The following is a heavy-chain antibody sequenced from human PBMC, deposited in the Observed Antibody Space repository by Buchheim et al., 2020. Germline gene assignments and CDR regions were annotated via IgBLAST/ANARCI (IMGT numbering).Heavy chain of an antibody. CDR3: ARAQYWFDP. V-gene: IGHV4-59*12. CDR2: IYYSGST. CDR1: GGSISSYY. J-gene: IGHJ5*02. Sequence: QVQLQESGPGLVKPSETLSLTCTVSGGSISSYYWSWIRQPPGKGLEWIGYIYYSGSTYYNPSLTSRVTISVDTSKNQFSLKLSSVTAADTAVYYCARAQYWFDPWGQGTL. D-gene: IGHD6-19*01.